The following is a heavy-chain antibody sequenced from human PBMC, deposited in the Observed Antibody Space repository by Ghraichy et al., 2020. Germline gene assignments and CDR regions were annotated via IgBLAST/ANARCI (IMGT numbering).Heavy chain of an antibody. CDR2: ITQSGNVQ. CDR1: GFNFAASW. D-gene: IGHD5-24*01. J-gene: IGHJ4*02. CDR3: ARDRAYKSFDY. V-gene: IGHV3-7*03. Sequence: GGSLRLSCAASGFNFAASWMNWVRQAPGKGLEWVAGITQSGNVQYYVDSVKGRFTISRDNAKNSLYLQMNSLRVEHTAVFFCARDRAYKSFDYWGQGILVTVSS.